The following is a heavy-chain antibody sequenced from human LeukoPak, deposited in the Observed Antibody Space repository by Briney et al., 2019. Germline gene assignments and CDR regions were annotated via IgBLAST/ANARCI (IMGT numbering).Heavy chain of an antibody. CDR1: GFTFSSYG. V-gene: IGHV3-30*18. D-gene: IGHD2-15*01. J-gene: IGHJ4*02. CDR2: ISYDGSNK. Sequence: QPGGSLRLSCAASGFTFSSYGMHWVRQAPGKGLEWVAFISYDGSNKYYADSVKGRFTISRDNSKNTLYLQMNNLRADDTAVYYCAKARYDGEVMIAATDYWGQGTLVTVSS. CDR3: AKARYDGEVMIAATDY.